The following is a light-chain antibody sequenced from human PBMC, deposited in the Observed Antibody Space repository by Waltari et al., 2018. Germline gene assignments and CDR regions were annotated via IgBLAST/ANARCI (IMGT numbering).Light chain of an antibody. CDR1: QSVRWF. J-gene: IGKJ1*01. CDR2: HAS. V-gene: IGKV3-20*01. Sequence: EIVLTQSPGTLSLSPGERATLSHRASQSVRWFLAWYQQKPGHAPRLLIYHASSRATGIPDRFSGSGSGTDLSLTISRLEPEDFAVYYCQQYVTLPATFGQGTKLEI. CDR3: QQYVTLPAT.